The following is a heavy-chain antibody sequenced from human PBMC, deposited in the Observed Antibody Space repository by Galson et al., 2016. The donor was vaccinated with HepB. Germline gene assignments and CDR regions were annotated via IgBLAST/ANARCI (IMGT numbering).Heavy chain of an antibody. J-gene: IGHJ4*02. CDR3: ARRDRYSRGGHDFDD. D-gene: IGHD6-19*01. CDR1: GYGFTNYW. V-gene: IGHV5-51*01. CDR2: IWPGDSET. Sequence: QSGAEVKEPGESLKISCKGSGYGFTNYWIGWVRQMPGQGLEWMGIIWPGDSETRYSPSFQGQVTISADKSISTTYLQWNSLKASDTAIHYCARRDRYSRGGHDFDDGGQGTLGTVAA.